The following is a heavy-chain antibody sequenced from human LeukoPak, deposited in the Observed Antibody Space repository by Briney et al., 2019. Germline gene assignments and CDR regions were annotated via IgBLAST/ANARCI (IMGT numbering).Heavy chain of an antibody. CDR1: GFTFSSYG. CDR2: ISYDGSNK. J-gene: IGHJ4*02. CDR3: AKEGLPT. V-gene: IGHV3-30*18. Sequence: PGGSLRLSCAASGFTFSSYGMHWVRQAPGKGLEWVAVISYDGSNKYYADSVKGRFTISRDNSKNTLYLQMNSLRAEDTAVYYCAKEGLPTWGQGTLVTVSS.